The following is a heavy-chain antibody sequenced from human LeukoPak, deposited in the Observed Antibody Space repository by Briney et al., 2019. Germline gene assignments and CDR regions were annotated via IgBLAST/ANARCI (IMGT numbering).Heavy chain of an antibody. V-gene: IGHV4-38-2*02. CDR2: IYHSGGT. Sequence: SETLSLTCTVSGYSINSGYTWGWIRQPPGKGLEWIGNIYHSGGTYYNPSLTSRVTISVDTSKNQFSLKLSSVIAADTAVYYCASCTAVVREGFDPWGQGTLVTVSS. CDR1: GYSINSGYT. CDR3: ASCTAVVREGFDP. D-gene: IGHD3-10*01. J-gene: IGHJ5*02.